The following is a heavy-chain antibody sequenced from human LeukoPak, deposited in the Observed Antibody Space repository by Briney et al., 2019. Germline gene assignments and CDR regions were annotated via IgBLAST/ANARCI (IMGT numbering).Heavy chain of an antibody. J-gene: IGHJ4*02. V-gene: IGHV1-46*01. CDR2: INPSIGTT. Sequence: ASVKVSCKASGYTFTNYYIHWVQQAPGQGLEWMGIINPSIGTTSYAQKFQGRVTMTRDTSTSTVYMEMSSLRSEDTAVYYCAKIVGASNGYFDYWGQGTLVTVSS. D-gene: IGHD1-26*01. CDR3: AKIVGASNGYFDY. CDR1: GYTFTNYY.